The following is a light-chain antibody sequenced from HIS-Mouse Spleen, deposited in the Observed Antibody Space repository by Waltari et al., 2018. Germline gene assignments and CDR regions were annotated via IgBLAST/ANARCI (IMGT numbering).Light chain of an antibody. CDR2: EGS. CDR1: SSDVGSYNL. Sequence: QSALTQPASVSGSPGQSITISCTGTSSDVGSYNLVSWYQQHPGKAPKLMIYEGSKRPSVVSNRFSGSNAGNTASLTISGLQAEDEADYYCCSYAGSSTNWVFGGGTKLTVL. J-gene: IGLJ3*02. CDR3: CSYAGSSTNWV. V-gene: IGLV2-23*01.